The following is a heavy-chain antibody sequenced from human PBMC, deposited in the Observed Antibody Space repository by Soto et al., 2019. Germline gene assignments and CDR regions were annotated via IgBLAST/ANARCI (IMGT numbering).Heavy chain of an antibody. V-gene: IGHV4-34*01. Sequence: SETLSLTCAVYGGSFSGYYWSWIRQPPGKGLEWIGEINHSGGTNYNPSLKSRVTISVDTSKNQFSLKLSSVTAADTAVYYCARGHRLYCSSTRCYYYYYYYMDVWGKRTTVTVSS. CDR3: ARGHRLYCSSTRCYYYYYYYMDV. J-gene: IGHJ6*03. CDR2: INHSGGT. CDR1: GGSFSGYY. D-gene: IGHD2-2*01.